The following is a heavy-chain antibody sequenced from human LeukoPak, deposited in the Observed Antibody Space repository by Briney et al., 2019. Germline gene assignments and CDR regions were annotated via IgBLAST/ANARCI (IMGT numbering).Heavy chain of an antibody. CDR2: ISGSGGST. CDR1: GFSFSSYW. D-gene: IGHD3-22*01. CDR3: AKDLGIVVVIGFFDY. J-gene: IGHJ4*02. Sequence: GGSLRLSCAASGFSFSSYWMHWDRQAPGKGLVWVSAISGSGGSTYYADSVKGRFTISRDNSKNTLYLQMNSLRAEDTAVYYCAKDLGIVVVIGFFDYWGQGTLVTVSS. V-gene: IGHV3-23*01.